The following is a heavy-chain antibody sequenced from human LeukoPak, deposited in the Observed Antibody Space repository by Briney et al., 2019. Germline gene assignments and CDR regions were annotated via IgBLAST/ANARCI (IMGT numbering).Heavy chain of an antibody. Sequence: SETLSLTCTVSGGSISTYYWSWIRQSPGKGLEWIADISASGGTNYNPSLESRVTVSIDSSKNQFSLKLSSVTAAHTAVFYCARSPHNSAWYEKWFDPWGQGTLVTVSS. CDR2: ISASGGT. CDR1: GGSISTYY. D-gene: IGHD6-19*01. CDR3: ARSPHNSAWYEKWFDP. J-gene: IGHJ5*02. V-gene: IGHV4-4*08.